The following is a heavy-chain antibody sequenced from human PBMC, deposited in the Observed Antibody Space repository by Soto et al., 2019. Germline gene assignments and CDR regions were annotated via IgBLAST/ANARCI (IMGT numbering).Heavy chain of an antibody. CDR3: ARDRGYYDSSDYFDY. CDR1: GFTFSSYG. V-gene: IGHV3-33*01. D-gene: IGHD3-22*01. Sequence: RLSCAASGFTFSSYGMHWVRQAPGKGLEWVAVIWYDGSNKYYADSVKGRFTISRDNSKNTLYLQMNSLRAEDTAVYYCARDRGYYDSSDYFDYWGQGTLVTVSS. J-gene: IGHJ4*02. CDR2: IWYDGSNK.